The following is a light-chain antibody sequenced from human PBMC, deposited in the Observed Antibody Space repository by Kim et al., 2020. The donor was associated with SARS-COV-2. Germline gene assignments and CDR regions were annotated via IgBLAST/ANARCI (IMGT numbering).Light chain of an antibody. Sequence: LSAGERATLSCRASQSMTTDLAWYQQKPGQAPRLFSYDASNRAAGIPARFSGGGSGTDFTLTVSSLEPEDSAVYYCQQRNKWPRTFGQGTKVDIK. CDR3: QQRNKWPRT. CDR2: DAS. V-gene: IGKV3-11*01. CDR1: QSMTTD. J-gene: IGKJ1*01.